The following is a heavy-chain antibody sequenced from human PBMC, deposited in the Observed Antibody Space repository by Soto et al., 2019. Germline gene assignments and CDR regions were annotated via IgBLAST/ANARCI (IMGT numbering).Heavy chain of an antibody. J-gene: IGHJ4*02. CDR1: GFSLSTSGVG. CDR2: IYWDDDK. Sequence: QITLKESGPTLVKPTQTLTLTCTFSGFSLSTSGVGVGWIRQPPGKALEWLALIYWDDDKRYSPSLKSRLTLTKDPAKNPLVLTMTTMAPVDTATYYCAHSSGYSSGWFFDYWGQGTLVTVSS. V-gene: IGHV2-5*02. CDR3: AHSSGYSSGWFFDY. D-gene: IGHD6-19*01.